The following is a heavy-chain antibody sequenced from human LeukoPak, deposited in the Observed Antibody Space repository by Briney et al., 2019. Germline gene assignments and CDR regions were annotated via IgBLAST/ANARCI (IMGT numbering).Heavy chain of an antibody. V-gene: IGHV3-30*02. J-gene: IGHJ4*02. Sequence: PGGSLRLSCAASGFTFSSYGMHWVRQAPGKGLEWVAFIRDDGSDNYYADSVKGRFTISRDNSKNTLYLQMNSLRAEDTAVYYCAKALDSILTGYSPNWGQGTLVTVSS. CDR2: IRDDGSDN. D-gene: IGHD3-9*01. CDR1: GFTFSSYG. CDR3: AKALDSILTGYSPN.